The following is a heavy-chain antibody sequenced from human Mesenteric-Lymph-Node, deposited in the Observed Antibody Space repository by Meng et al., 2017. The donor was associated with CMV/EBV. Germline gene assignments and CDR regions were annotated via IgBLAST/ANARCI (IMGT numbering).Heavy chain of an antibody. J-gene: IGHJ4*02. D-gene: IGHD1-26*01. Sequence: SETLSLTCTVSGGSVSSPTYYWNWIRQPPGKGLEYIGNIYYTGSTNYNPSLKSRVTVSIDTSNKQFSLKVRSVTAADTAVYYCARGMGSTTTLHFEKWGQGKLVTVSS. CDR1: GGSVSSPTYY. CDR2: IYYTGST. V-gene: IGHV4-61*01. CDR3: ARGMGSTTTLHFEK.